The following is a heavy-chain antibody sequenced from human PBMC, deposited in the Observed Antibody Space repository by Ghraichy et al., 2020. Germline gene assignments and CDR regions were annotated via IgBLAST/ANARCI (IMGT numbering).Heavy chain of an antibody. J-gene: IGHJ6*03. D-gene: IGHD6-6*01. CDR1: GFTVGANY. V-gene: IGHV3-53*04. CDR2: IYRNGNT. CDR3: ARVHSSSPIILYDYYMDV. Sequence: GESLNISCVATGFTVGANYISWVRRAPGKGLEWVSLIYRNGNTYYADSVKGRFTISRHNPKNTLYLHMNSLRPDDTAVYYCARVHSSSPIILYDYYMDVWGKGTTVTVSS.